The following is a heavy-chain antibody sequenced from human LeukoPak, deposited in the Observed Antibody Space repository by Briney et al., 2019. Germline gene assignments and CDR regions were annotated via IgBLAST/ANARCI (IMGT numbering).Heavy chain of an antibody. V-gene: IGHV1-8*01. J-gene: IGHJ4*02. CDR1: GYTFTSYD. D-gene: IGHD3-22*01. CDR3: ARGPYDSSGYRFDY. Sequence: GASVKVSCKASGYTFTSYDINWVRQATGQGLEWTGWMNPNSGNTGYAQKFQGRVTMTSNTSISTAYMELSSLRSEDTAVYYCARGPYDSSGYRFDYWGQGTLVTVSS. CDR2: MNPNSGNT.